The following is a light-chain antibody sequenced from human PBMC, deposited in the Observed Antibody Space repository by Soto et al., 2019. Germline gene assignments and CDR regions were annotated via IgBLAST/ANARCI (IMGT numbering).Light chain of an antibody. Sequence: SALTQPASVSGSPGQSITISCTGTSSDVGSYNLVSWFQQLPGKVPKLIIYEGTKRPSGVSDRFSGSKSGYTASLTISGLQAEDAADYYCFSYAGNSVYVFGNGTKVNVL. V-gene: IGLV2-23*01. CDR1: SSDVGSYNL. CDR3: FSYAGNSVYV. J-gene: IGLJ1*01. CDR2: EGT.